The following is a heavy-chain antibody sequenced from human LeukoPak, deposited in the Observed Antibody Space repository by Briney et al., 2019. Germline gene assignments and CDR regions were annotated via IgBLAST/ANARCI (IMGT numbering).Heavy chain of an antibody. Sequence: SETLSLTCTVSGGSISGSSYYWGWIRQPPGKGLEWIGSIYYSGSTYYNPSLKSRVTISVDTSKNQFSLNLSSVTAADTAVYYCARLYYDSSGYYQICYFDYWGQGTLVTVSP. CDR3: ARLYYDSSGYYQICYFDY. CDR2: IYYSGST. V-gene: IGHV4-39*01. D-gene: IGHD3-22*01. J-gene: IGHJ4*02. CDR1: GGSISGSSYY.